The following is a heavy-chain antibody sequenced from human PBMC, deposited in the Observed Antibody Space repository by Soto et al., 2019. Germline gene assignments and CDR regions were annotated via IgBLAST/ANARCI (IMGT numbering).Heavy chain of an antibody. CDR2: ISSSSTI. D-gene: IGHD5-18*01. CDR3: AREGGYRYGDDFDY. V-gene: IGHV3-48*02. J-gene: IGHJ4*02. Sequence: EVQLVESGGGLVQPGGSLRLSCAASGFTFSSYSMNWVRQAPGKGLEWVSYISSSSTIYYADSVKGRFTISRDNAKNSLYLQMDSLRDEDTAVYYCAREGGYRYGDDFDYWGQETLVTVSS. CDR1: GFTFSSYS.